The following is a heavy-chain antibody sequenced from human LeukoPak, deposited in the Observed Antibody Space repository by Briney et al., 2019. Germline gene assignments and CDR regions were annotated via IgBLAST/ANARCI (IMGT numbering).Heavy chain of an antibody. CDR3: AREGYDSNGYPFFDI. J-gene: IGHJ3*02. Sequence: ASVKVSCKASGYTFTSYAMHWVRQAPGQRLEWMGWINAGNGNTKYSQKFQGRVTITRDTSASTAYMELSSLRSEDTAVYYCAREGYDSNGYPFFDIWGQGTMVTASS. CDR2: INAGNGNT. D-gene: IGHD3-22*01. V-gene: IGHV1-3*01. CDR1: GYTFTSYA.